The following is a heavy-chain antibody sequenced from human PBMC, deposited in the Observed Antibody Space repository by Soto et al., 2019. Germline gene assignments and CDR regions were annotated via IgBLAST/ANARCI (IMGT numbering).Heavy chain of an antibody. CDR3: ARDWSDIVVVVAATQDDYYGMDV. J-gene: IGHJ6*02. Sequence: GGSLRLSCAASGFTFSSYSMNWVRQAPGKGLEWVSSISSSSSYIYYADSVKGRFTISRDNAKNSLYLQMNSLRAEDTAVYYCARDWSDIVVVVAATQDDYYGMDVWGQGTTVTVSS. D-gene: IGHD2-15*01. CDR1: GFTFSSYS. V-gene: IGHV3-21*01. CDR2: ISSSSSYI.